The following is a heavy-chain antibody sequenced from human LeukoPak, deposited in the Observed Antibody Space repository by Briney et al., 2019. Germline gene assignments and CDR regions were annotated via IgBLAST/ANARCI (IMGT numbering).Heavy chain of an antibody. CDR2: IYHSGST. V-gene: IGHV4-59*01. CDR1: GGSISSYY. J-gene: IGHJ6*02. Sequence: PSETLSLTCTVSGGSISSYYWSWIRQPPGKGLEWIGYIYHSGSTNYNPSLKSRVTISVDTSKNQFSLKLSSVTAADTAVYYCARSHPSGRRYYYYGMDVWGQGTTVTVSS. D-gene: IGHD6-19*01. CDR3: ARSHPSGRRYYYYGMDV.